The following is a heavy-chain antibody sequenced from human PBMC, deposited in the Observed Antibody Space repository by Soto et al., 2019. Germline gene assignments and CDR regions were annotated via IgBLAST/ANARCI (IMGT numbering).Heavy chain of an antibody. J-gene: IGHJ6*02. CDR1: GYSFTSYW. V-gene: IGHV5-51*01. CDR2: IYSGDSDT. Sequence: GESLKISCKGSGYSFTSYWIGWVRQMPGKGLEWMGIIYSGDSDTRYSPSFQGQVTISADKSISTAYLQWSSLKASDTAMYYCARPARYYDFWSGYYNDYYYGMDVWGQGTTVTVSS. D-gene: IGHD3-3*01. CDR3: ARPARYYDFWSGYYNDYYYGMDV.